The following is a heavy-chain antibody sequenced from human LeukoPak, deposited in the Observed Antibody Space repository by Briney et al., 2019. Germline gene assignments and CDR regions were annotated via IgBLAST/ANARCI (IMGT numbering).Heavy chain of an antibody. J-gene: IGHJ6*03. Sequence: ASVKVSCKASGYTFTSYDINWVRQATGQGLEWMGWMNPNSGNTGYAQKFQGRVTMTRNTSISTAHMELSSLRSEDTAVYYCARGDGTGYYYSYYMDVWGKGTTVTVSS. D-gene: IGHD4-17*01. CDR2: MNPNSGNT. CDR3: ARGDGTGYYYSYYMDV. V-gene: IGHV1-8*01. CDR1: GYTFTSYD.